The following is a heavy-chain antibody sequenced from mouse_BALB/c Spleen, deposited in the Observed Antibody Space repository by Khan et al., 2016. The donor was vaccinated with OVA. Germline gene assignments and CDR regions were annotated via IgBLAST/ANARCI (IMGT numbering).Heavy chain of an antibody. CDR2: INTYTGEP. Sequence: LVESEPELKKPGETVKISCKASGYTFTNYGRNWVKQSPGKALKWMGWINTYTGEPTYADDFKGRFAFSLETSASTAYLQINNLKNEDTATYFCARPPYFSYTLDYWGQGTSVTVSS. CDR3: ARPPYFSYTLDY. J-gene: IGHJ4*01. V-gene: IGHV9-3-1*01. D-gene: IGHD2-10*01. CDR1: GYTFTNYG.